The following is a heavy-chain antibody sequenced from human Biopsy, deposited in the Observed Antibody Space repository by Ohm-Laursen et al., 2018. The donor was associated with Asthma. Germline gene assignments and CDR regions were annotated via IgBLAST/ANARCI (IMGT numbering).Heavy chain of an antibody. D-gene: IGHD6-13*01. Sequence: SETLSLTCGLSSGSGGYMRSGNYYWGWIRQPPGKGLEWIGSIYYSGTTYYNPSLESRVTVSADTSKNQSSLKLTSVTAADTAVYYCVRGSSSWHHGPFHYYYGLDVWGQGTTATVSS. J-gene: IGHJ6*02. V-gene: IGHV4-39*01. CDR2: IYYSGTT. CDR3: VRGSSSWHHGPFHYYYGLDV. CDR1: GGYMRSGNYY.